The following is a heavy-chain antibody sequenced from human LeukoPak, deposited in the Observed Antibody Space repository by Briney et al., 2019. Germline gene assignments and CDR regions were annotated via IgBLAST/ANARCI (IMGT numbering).Heavy chain of an antibody. CDR1: GYTFTGYY. D-gene: IGHD3-3*01. CDR3: ARVPISAYYDFWSGPSGMDV. CDR2: IIPNSGGT. J-gene: IGHJ6*03. V-gene: IGHV1-2*02. Sequence: GASVKVSCKASGYTFTGYYMHWVRQAPGQGLEWMGWIIPNSGGTNYAQKFQGRVTMTRDTSISTAYMELSRLRSDDTAVYYCARVPISAYYDFWSGPSGMDVWGKGTTVTVSS.